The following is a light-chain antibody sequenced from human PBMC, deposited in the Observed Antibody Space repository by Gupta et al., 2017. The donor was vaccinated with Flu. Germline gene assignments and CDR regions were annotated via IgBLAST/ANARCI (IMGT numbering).Light chain of an antibody. CDR2: KAS. CDR1: ESGSTW. Sequence: ETQMTQSPSSLSASVGDRVTITCRASESGSTWVAWYQQKPGKAPKLLIYKASSLESGVPSRFSGSGSGSEFTLTSNGLQPDDFATYYCQQYNHYWTFGQGTKVEIK. CDR3: QQYNHYWT. V-gene: IGKV1-5*03. J-gene: IGKJ1*01.